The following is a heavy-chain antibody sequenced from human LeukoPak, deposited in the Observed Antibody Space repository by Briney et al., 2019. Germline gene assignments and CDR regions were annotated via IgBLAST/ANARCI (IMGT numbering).Heavy chain of an antibody. J-gene: IGHJ4*02. CDR2: INSDGSST. CDR1: GFTFSSYW. D-gene: IGHD2-15*01. CDR3: ARDPGILAPDC. Sequence: GGSLRLSCAASGFTFSSYWMHWVRQAPGKGLVWVSRINSDGSSTTYADSVKGRFTISRDNAKNTLYLQMNSLRAEDTAVYYCARDPGILAPDCWGQGTLVTVSS. V-gene: IGHV3-74*01.